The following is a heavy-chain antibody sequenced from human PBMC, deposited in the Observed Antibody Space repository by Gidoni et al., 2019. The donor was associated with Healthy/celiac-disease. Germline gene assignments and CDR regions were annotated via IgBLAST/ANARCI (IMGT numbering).Heavy chain of an antibody. Sequence: STYYNPSLKSRVTISVDTSKNQFSLKLSSVTAADTAVYYCARGSGYWGQGTLVTVSS. V-gene: IGHV4-39*01. CDR3: ARGSGY. J-gene: IGHJ4*02. CDR2: ST.